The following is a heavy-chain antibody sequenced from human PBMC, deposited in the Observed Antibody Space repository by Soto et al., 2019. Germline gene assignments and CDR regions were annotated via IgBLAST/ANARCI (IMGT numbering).Heavy chain of an antibody. J-gene: IGHJ5*02. CDR3: AKRVPWFDP. V-gene: IGHV3-23*01. CDR2: ISGSGGST. Sequence: PWGSLIISCAASVFTFSIYSMSWVRQAPVKGLEWVSAISGSGGSTYYADSVKGRFTISRDNSKNTLYLQMNSLRAEDTAVYYCAKRVPWFDPWGQGTLVTVSS. CDR1: VFTFSIYS. D-gene: IGHD3-10*01.